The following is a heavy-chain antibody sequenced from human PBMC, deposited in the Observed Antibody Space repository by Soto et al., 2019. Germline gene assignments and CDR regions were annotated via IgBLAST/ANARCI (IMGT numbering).Heavy chain of an antibody. V-gene: IGHV1-69*13. Sequence: SVQVSCKTSGGTFSSYAISWVRQAPGQGLEWMGGIIPIFGTANYAQKFQGRVTITADESTSTAYMELSSLRSEDTAVYYCASLYCSGFSCSSVYNWFDPWRHVTLVPVSS. D-gene: IGHD2-15*01. CDR1: GGTFSSYA. J-gene: IGHJ5*02. CDR2: IIPIFGTA. CDR3: ASLYCSGFSCSSVYNWFDP.